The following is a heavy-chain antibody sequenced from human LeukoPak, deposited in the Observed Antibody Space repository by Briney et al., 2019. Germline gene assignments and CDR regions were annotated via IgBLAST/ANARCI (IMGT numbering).Heavy chain of an antibody. CDR2: IKNDGSEE. Sequence: GGSLRLSCAASGFPFSRYWMRWVRQAPGKGLEGVANIKNDGSEEYYVDSVKGRFTISRDNARNSLFLQMNSLTVGDTAVYYCARAIRGSAVDTGDRWGQGTLVTVSS. V-gene: IGHV3-7*01. D-gene: IGHD3-10*01. CDR3: ARAIRGSAVDTGDR. CDR1: GFPFSRYW. J-gene: IGHJ4*02.